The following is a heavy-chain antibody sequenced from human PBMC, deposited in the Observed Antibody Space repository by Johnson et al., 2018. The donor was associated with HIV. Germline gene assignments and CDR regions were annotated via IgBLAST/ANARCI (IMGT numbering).Heavy chain of an antibody. CDR2: ISYDGSNK. D-gene: IGHD3-16*01. CDR3: ASQVRGLRLGVDAFDI. V-gene: IGHV3-30-3*01. J-gene: IGHJ3*02. CDR1: GFTVSSYA. Sequence: VQLVESGGDLVQPGGSLRLSCAASGFTVSSYAMHWVRQAPGKGLEWVAVISYDGSNKYYADSVKGRFTISRDNSKNTLYLQMNRLRAEDTAVYFCASQVRGLRLGVDAFDIWGQGTMVTVSS.